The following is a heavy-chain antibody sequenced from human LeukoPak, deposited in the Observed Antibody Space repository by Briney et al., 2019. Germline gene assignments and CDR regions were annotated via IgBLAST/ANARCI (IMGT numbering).Heavy chain of an antibody. CDR2: IYYSGST. J-gene: IGHJ4*02. CDR3: ARDDDYGDKDY. CDR1: GGSISSYY. Sequence: TSETLSLTCTVSGGSISSYYWSWIRQPPGKGLEWIGYIYYSGSTNYNPSLKSRVTISVDTSKNQFSLKLSSVTAADTAVYFCARDDDYGDKDYWGQGTLVTVSS. V-gene: IGHV4-59*12. D-gene: IGHD4-17*01.